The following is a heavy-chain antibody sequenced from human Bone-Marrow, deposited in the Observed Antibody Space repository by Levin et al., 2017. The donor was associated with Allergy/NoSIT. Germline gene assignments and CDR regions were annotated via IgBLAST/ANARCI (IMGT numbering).Heavy chain of an antibody. CDR3: ARGITIFGVVTPDYYYGMDG. CDR1: GFTFSSYA. Sequence: GESLKISCAASGFTFSSYAMHWVRQAPGKGLEWVAVISYDGSNKYYADSVKGRFTISRDNSKNTLYLQMNSLRAEDTAVYYCARGITIFGVVTPDYYYGMDGWGQGTTVTVSS. D-gene: IGHD3-3*01. CDR2: ISYDGSNK. J-gene: IGHJ6*02. V-gene: IGHV3-30*04.